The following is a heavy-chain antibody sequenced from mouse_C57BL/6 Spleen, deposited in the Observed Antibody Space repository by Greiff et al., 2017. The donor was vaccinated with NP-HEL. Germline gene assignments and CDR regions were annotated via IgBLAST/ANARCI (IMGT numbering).Heavy chain of an antibody. V-gene: IGHV7-1*01. CDR3: ARDARGDFDY. CDR1: GFTFSDFY. CDR2: SRNKANDYTS. J-gene: IGHJ2*01. Sequence: EVQLVESGGGLVQSGRSLRLSCATSGFTFSDFYMEWVRQAPGKGLEWIAASRNKANDYTSEYSASVKGRFIVSRDTSQSILYIQMNALRAEDTACYYYARDARGDFDYWGQGTTLTVSS.